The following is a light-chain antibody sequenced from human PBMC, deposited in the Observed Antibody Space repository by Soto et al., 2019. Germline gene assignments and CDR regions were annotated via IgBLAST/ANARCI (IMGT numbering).Light chain of an antibody. CDR1: QSVSSN. J-gene: IGKJ2*01. V-gene: IGKV3-15*01. CDR2: GAS. CDR3: QQYSDWPPYT. Sequence: ETVMTQSPATLSVSPGERATLFCRASQSVSSNLAWYQQKPGQAPRLLIYGASTRATGIPARFSGSGSGTEFTLTISSLQSEDVAVYFCQQYSDWPPYTFGQGTKLEIK.